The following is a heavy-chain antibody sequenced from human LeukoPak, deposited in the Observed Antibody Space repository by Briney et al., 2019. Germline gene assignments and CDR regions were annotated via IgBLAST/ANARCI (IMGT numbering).Heavy chain of an antibody. D-gene: IGHD6-19*01. CDR1: GFTFSGYW. Sequence: GGSLRLSCAASGFTFSGYWMSWVRQAPGKGLEWVANIKQDGSEKYYVDSVKGRFTISRDNAKNSLYLQMNSLRAEDTAVYSCARTREQWQVLDYWGPGTLVTVSS. CDR2: IKQDGSEK. J-gene: IGHJ4*02. CDR3: ARTREQWQVLDY. V-gene: IGHV3-7*01.